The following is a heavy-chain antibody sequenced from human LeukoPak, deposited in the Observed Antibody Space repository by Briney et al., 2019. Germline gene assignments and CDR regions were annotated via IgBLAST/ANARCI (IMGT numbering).Heavy chain of an antibody. CDR3: ATRLRYFDWLFTNFDY. J-gene: IGHJ4*02. CDR2: FDPEDGET. CDR1: GYTLTELS. V-gene: IGHV1-24*01. Sequence: GASVKVSCKVSGYTLTELSMHWVRQAPGEGLEWMGGFDPEDGETIYAQKFQGRVTMTEDTSTDTAYMELSSLRSEDTAVYYCATRLRYFDWLFTNFDYWGQGTLVTVSS. D-gene: IGHD3-9*01.